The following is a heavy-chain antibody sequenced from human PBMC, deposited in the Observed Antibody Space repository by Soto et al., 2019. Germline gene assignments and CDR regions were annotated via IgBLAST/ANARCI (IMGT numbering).Heavy chain of an antibody. CDR3: ARLFTVTTDYYFGMDV. CDR1: GGSISGSY. J-gene: IGHJ6*02. V-gene: IGHV4-4*07. CDR2: IYSSGSS. Sequence: VQLRESGPGLVKPSETLSLSCTVSGGSISGSYWSWVRQPAGKGLEWIGRIYSSGSSNYHPSLNSRPTMPLDTYKNPFSLKLRSVTAADTAIYYCARLFTVTTDYYFGMDVWGQGTTVTVSS. D-gene: IGHD4-17*01.